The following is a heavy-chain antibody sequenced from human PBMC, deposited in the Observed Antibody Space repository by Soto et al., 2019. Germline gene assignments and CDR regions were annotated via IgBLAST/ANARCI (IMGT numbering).Heavy chain of an antibody. Sequence: DVQLLESGGGLVQPGGSLRLSCAVSGFPFSSYVMTWVRQAPGKGLEWVSVISGGGGSTNYAESVKGRCTISRDNSENTRYQQMNSLRAEDTAEYYCAKAATRGRGTNPYCDGQGVWGQGTTVT. V-gene: IGHV3-23*01. D-gene: IGHD1-1*01. CDR3: AKAATRGRGTNPYCDGQGV. CDR2: ISGGGGST. CDR1: GFPFSSYV. J-gene: IGHJ6*02.